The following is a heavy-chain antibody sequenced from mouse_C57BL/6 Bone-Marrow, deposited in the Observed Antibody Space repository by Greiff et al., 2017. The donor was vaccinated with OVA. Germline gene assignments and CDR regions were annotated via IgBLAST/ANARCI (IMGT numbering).Heavy chain of an antibody. D-gene: IGHD1-1*01. CDR3: AREAITTVVADWYFDV. J-gene: IGHJ1*03. CDR2: INPSNGGT. V-gene: IGHV1-53*01. Sequence: QVQLQQPGTELVKPGASVKLSCKASGYTFTSYWMHWVKQRPGQGLEWIGNINPSNGGTTYNEKFKSKATLTVDKSSSTAYMQLSSLTSEDSAVYYGAREAITTVVADWYFDVGGTGTTVTVSS. CDR1: GYTFTSYW.